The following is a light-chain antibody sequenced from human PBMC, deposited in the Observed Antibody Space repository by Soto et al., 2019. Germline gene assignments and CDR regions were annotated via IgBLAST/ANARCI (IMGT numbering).Light chain of an antibody. V-gene: IGKV3-20*01. CDR2: GAS. CDR3: QQYGSSPYT. Sequence: EILLTQSPGTLSLSPGEIATLSCRASQSVRNSYLAWYQQKTGQAPRLPIYGASGRATGIPDRFSGSGSGTDFTLTISRLEPEDFAVYYCQQYGSSPYTFGQGTKLEI. CDR1: QSVRNSY. J-gene: IGKJ2*01.